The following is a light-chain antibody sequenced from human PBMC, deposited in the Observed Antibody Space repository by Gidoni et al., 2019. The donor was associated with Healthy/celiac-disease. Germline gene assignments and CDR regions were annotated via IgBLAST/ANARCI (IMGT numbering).Light chain of an antibody. CDR2: EVS. V-gene: IGLV2-14*01. CDR1: SSDVGGYNY. J-gene: IGLJ2*01. CDR3: SSYTSSSTVV. Sequence: QSALTQPASVSGSPGQSITISCTGTSSDVGGYNYVSWYQQHPGKAPKLMIYEVSKRPAGVSNRFSGSKSGNTASLTIAGLQAEDEADYYCSSYTSSSTVVFGGGTKLTVI.